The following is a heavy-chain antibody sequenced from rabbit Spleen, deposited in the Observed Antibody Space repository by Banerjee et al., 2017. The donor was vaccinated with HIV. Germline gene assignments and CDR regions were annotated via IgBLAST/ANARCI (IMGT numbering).Heavy chain of an antibody. CDR3: AREIYDDWRNHYFYL. D-gene: IGHD2-1*01. J-gene: IGHJ4*01. CDR1: GFSFSSGYD. CDR2: IYAASGDKT. V-gene: IGHV1S45*01. Sequence: QEQLVESGGGLVKPGASLTLTCTASGFSFSSGYDMCWVRQAPGKGLEWIACIYAASGDKTYYASWAKGRFTISKTSSTTVTLQMTSLTAADTATHFCAREIYDDWRNHYFYLWGPGTLVTVS.